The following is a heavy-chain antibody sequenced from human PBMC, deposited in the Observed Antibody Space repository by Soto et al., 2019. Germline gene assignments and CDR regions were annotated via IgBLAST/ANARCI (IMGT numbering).Heavy chain of an antibody. V-gene: IGHV3-33*01. J-gene: IGHJ4*02. CDR2: IGSDGRRA. D-gene: IGHD4-17*01. Sequence: QVQLVESGGGVVQHGGSLRLSCAASGFTFGRHGMHWVRQAPGKGLEWVAVIGSDGRRASYADSVKGRFTISRDNGQNRLYLQMNSLRATDTAVYYCARDDYYGDNGLDYWGQGTLVTVSS. CDR1: GFTFGRHG. CDR3: ARDDYYGDNGLDY.